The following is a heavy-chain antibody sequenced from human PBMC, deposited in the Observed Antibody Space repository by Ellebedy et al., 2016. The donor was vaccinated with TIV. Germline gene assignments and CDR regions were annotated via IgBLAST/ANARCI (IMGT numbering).Heavy chain of an antibody. CDR2: IYYGGSN. CDR1: GGSMNSDPYY. V-gene: IGHV4-39*07. Sequence: MPSETLSLTCTVSGGSMNSDPYYWGWIRQPQGKWLEWVGSIYYGGSNFSSPSLKSRVTISIDRSSNQFSLKLISVTAADTAVYFCARILPVSFSTAFDIWGQGTMVIVSS. J-gene: IGHJ3*02. D-gene: IGHD3-3*02. CDR3: ARILPVSFSTAFDI.